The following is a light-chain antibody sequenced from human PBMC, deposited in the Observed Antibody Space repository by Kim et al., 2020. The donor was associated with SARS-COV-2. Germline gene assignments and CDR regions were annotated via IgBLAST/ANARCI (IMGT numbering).Light chain of an antibody. V-gene: IGKV3-20*01. CDR3: QQYGGSPLT. Sequence: EIVLTQSPGTLSLSPGERATLSCRASQSVSSSYLAWYLQKPGQAPRLLIYGASSRATGIPDRFSGSGSGTDFTLTISRLEPEDFAVYYCQQYGGSPLTFGGGTKVDIK. CDR1: QSVSSSY. CDR2: GAS. J-gene: IGKJ4*01.